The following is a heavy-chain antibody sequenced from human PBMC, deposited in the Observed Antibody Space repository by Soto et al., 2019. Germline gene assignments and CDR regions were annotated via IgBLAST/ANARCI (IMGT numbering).Heavy chain of an antibody. D-gene: IGHD3-16*01. V-gene: IGHV5-10-1*01. CDR1: GYNLITDW. CDR3: ARLSRASFALDV. J-gene: IGHJ6*02. Sequence: PGESLKISCTGSGYNLITDWISWVRQMPGKGLEWMGRIDPTDSYTKYSPSFEGHVTISADKSISTAYLQWSSLKASDSAVYYCARLSRASFALDVWGQGTTVTVSS. CDR2: IDPTDSYT.